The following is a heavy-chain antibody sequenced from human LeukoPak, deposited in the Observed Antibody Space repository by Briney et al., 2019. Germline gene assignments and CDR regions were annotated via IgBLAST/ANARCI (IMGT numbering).Heavy chain of an antibody. CDR2: IYPGDSDT. V-gene: IGHV5-51*01. D-gene: IGHD3-10*01. Sequence: GESLKISCKGSGYIFTNYWIGWVRQMPGKGLEWIGIIYPGDSDTRYSPSFHGQVTISADKSISTAYLQWNSLKASDTAMYYCARQSGSASYRGSYVYWGQGTLVTVSS. J-gene: IGHJ4*02. CDR3: ARQSGSASYRGSYVY. CDR1: GYIFTNYW.